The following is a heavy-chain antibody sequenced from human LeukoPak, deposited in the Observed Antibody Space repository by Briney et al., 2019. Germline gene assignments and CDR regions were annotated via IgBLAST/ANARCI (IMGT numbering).Heavy chain of an antibody. CDR2: ISGSGDTR. V-gene: IGHV3-23*01. CDR3: AKSLHSSGWYY. Sequence: GGSLRLSCAASGFTFSTYATSWVRQAPGKGLQWVSAISGSGDTRYYADSVKGRFTISRDNSMNTVYLQMNSLRAEDTAVYYCAKSLHSSGWYYWGQGTLVTASS. J-gene: IGHJ4*02. D-gene: IGHD6-13*01. CDR1: GFTFSTYA.